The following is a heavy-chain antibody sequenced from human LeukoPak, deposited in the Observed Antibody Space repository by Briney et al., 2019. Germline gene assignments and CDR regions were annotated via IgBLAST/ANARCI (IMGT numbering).Heavy chain of an antibody. V-gene: IGHV3-23*01. CDR2: IGADGDT. Sequence: GGSRRLSCAVAAFIFINFPMTWFSQAPGKGLEWVSFIGADGDTNYAESAKARFTISRDNSKKTLFLEMHTLRVEDTAVYYCAKWNRMANREFFDWGQGTLVVVAS. D-gene: IGHD5-24*01. J-gene: IGHJ4*02. CDR1: AFIFINFP. CDR3: AKWNRMANREFFD.